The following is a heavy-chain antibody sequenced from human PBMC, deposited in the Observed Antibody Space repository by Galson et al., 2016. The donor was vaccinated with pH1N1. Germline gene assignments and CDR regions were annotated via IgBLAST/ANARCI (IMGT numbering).Heavy chain of an antibody. D-gene: IGHD5-24*01. V-gene: IGHV3-48*03. CDR3: VRETRDDYSYGNFDS. CDR2: IDSSGSIT. CDR1: GFRFETYE. Sequence: SLRLSCAASGFRFETYEMHWVRQAPGKGLEWISYIDSSGSITNNADSVRGRFTISRDNAKDSLYLQMDSLRAEDTTIYYCVRETRDDYSYGNFDSWGQGVLVTVSS. J-gene: IGHJ4*02.